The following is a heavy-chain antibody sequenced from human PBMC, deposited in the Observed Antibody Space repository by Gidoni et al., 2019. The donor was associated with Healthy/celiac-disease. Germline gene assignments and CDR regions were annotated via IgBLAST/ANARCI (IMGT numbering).Heavy chain of an antibody. Sequence: ELQLLASGGGLVQPRGSLRVTLAPPGFTFRSHAMSWVRQAPGKGLEWVSSISGSGGSTYYADSVKGRFTIARDNSKNTLYLQMNSLRAEDTAVYYCAKAARSMIVVVITTFDPWGQGTLVTVSS. CDR1: GFTFRSHA. J-gene: IGHJ5*02. CDR3: AKAARSMIVVVITTFDP. V-gene: IGHV3-23*01. CDR2: ISGSGGST. D-gene: IGHD3-22*01.